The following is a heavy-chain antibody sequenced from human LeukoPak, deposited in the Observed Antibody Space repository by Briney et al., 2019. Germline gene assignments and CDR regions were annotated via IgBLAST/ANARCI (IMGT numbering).Heavy chain of an antibody. V-gene: IGHV3-48*04. CDR3: ARERGPIDS. CDR2: ISSSSSTI. D-gene: IGHD3-10*01. Sequence: GGSLRLSCAASGFTFGTYAMNWVRQAPGKGLEWVSYISSSSSTIYYADSVKGRFTISRDNAKNSLNLQMNSLRAEDTAVYYCARERGPIDSWGQGTLVTVSS. J-gene: IGHJ4*02. CDR1: GFTFGTYA.